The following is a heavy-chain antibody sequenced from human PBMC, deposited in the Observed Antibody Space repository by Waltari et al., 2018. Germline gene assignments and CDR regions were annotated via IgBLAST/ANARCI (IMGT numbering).Heavy chain of an antibody. CDR1: F. V-gene: IGHV4-59*03. Sequence: FCNWIRRPPRKGLVGICYGHNSGVIKYNPSLKNVATISVDRSSNQVSRKWTSATTADTAGYYCAQWNAPNRSVDSWGQGTLVTVSS. D-gene: IGHD1-1*01. CDR2: GHNSGVI. CDR3: AQWNAPNRSVDS. J-gene: IGHJ4*02.